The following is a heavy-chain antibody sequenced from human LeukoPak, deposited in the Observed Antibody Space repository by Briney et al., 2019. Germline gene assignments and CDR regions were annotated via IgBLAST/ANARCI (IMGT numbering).Heavy chain of an antibody. D-gene: IGHD1-26*01. CDR2: INPDGSRI. CDR3: SRDFVGADDY. V-gene: IGHV3-74*01. CDR1: GFTFDSYN. Sequence: GGSLRLSCTASGFTFDSYNMNWVRQAPGKGPVWVSRINPDGSRIDYADSVRGRFTISRDSAKNTLYLQMNSLRAEDTAVYYCSRDFVGADDYWGQGTLVTVSS. J-gene: IGHJ4*02.